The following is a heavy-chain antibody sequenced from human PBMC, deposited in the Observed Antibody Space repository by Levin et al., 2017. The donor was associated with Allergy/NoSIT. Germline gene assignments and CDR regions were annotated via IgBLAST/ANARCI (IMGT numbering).Heavy chain of an antibody. CDR1: GYTFTDHY. J-gene: IGHJ4*02. V-gene: IGHV1-2*02. CDR3: ARNDYGDYVQNFDS. D-gene: IGHD4-17*01. CDR2: VNCNSGDT. Sequence: GGSLRLSCEAAGYTFTDHYIHWVRQAPGQGLEWMGWVNCNSGDTHYAQKFQDRVTMTRDRSITTAYIEVRSLRFDDTALYFCARNDYGDYVQNFDSWGQGTLVTVSS.